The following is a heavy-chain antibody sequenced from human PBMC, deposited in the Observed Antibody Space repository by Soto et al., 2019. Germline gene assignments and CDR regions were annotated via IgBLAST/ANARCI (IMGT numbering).Heavy chain of an antibody. D-gene: IGHD2-15*01. CDR3: ARGGRSVVAAKGEYFDY. V-gene: IGHV4-34*01. J-gene: IGHJ4*02. Sequence: SETLSLTCAVYGGSFSGYYWSWIRQPPGKGLEWIGEINHSGSTNYNPSLKSRVTISVDTSKNQFSLKLSSVTAADTAVYYCARGGRSVVAAKGEYFDYWGQGTLVTVSS. CDR2: INHSGST. CDR1: GGSFSGYY.